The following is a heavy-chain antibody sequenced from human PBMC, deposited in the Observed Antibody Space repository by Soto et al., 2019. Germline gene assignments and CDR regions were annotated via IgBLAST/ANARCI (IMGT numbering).Heavy chain of an antibody. J-gene: IGHJ6*02. V-gene: IGHV1-3*01. Sequence: GASVKVSCKASGYTFTSYAMHWVRQAPGQRLEWMGWINAGNGNTKYSQKFQGRVTITRDTSASTAYMELSSLRSEDTAVYYCASLRGYYDGSGYYESHYGMDVWGQGTTVTVSS. CDR2: INAGNGNT. D-gene: IGHD3-22*01. CDR3: ASLRGYYDGSGYYESHYGMDV. CDR1: GYTFTSYA.